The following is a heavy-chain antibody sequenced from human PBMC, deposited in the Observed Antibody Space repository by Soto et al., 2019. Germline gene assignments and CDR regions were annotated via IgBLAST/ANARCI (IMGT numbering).Heavy chain of an antibody. Sequence: SVKVSCKASGGTFSSYTISWVRQAPGQGLEWMGRIIPILGIANYAQKFQGRVTITADKSTSTAYMELSSLRSEDTAVYYCARDGDYYGSGSRPIDYWGQGTLVTVSS. CDR1: GGTFSSYT. CDR3: ARDGDYYGSGSRPIDY. CDR2: IIPILGIA. D-gene: IGHD3-10*01. J-gene: IGHJ4*02. V-gene: IGHV1-69*04.